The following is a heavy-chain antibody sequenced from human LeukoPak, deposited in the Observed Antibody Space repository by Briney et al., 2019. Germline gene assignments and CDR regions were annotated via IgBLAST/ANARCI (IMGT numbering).Heavy chain of an antibody. CDR3: ARDSDNWNDFDY. V-gene: IGHV1-18*04. Sequence: ASVKVSCKASGYTFTSYGISWVRQAPGQGLEWMGWISAYSGNTNYAQKLQGRVTMTTDTSTSTAYMELRSLRSDDTAVYYCARDSDNWNDFDYWGQGTLVTVSS. D-gene: IGHD1-1*01. CDR1: GYTFTSYG. CDR2: ISAYSGNT. J-gene: IGHJ4*02.